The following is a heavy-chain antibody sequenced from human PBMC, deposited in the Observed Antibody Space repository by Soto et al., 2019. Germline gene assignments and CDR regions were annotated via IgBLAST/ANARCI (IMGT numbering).Heavy chain of an antibody. CDR3: ARDQRIQLWPGYYYYYGMDV. CDR1: GFTFSSYS. Sequence: GGSLRLSCAASGFTFSSYSMNWVRQAPGKGLEWVSYISSSSSTIYYADSVKGRFTISRDNAKNSLYLQMNSLRDEDTAVYYCARDQRIQLWPGYYYYYGMDVWGQGTTVTVSS. CDR2: ISSSSSTI. D-gene: IGHD5-18*01. J-gene: IGHJ6*02. V-gene: IGHV3-48*02.